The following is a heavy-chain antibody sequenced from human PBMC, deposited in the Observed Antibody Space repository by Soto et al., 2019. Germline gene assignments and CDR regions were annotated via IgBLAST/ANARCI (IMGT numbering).Heavy chain of an antibody. D-gene: IGHD5-18*01. CDR2: ISGSGGST. J-gene: IGHJ5*02. Sequence: EVQLLESGGGLVQPGGSLRLSCAASGFTFSSYAMSWVRQAPGKGLEWVSAISGSGGSTYYADSVKGWFTISRDNSKNTLYLQMNSLRAEDTAVYYCAKVRAMVILEDWFDPWGQGTLVTVSS. CDR1: GFTFSSYA. V-gene: IGHV3-23*01. CDR3: AKVRAMVILEDWFDP.